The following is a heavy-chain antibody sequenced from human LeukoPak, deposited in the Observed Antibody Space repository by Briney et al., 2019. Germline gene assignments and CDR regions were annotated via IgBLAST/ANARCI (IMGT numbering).Heavy chain of an antibody. Sequence: GASVKVSCKASGYTFTGYYMHWVRQAPGQGLEWMGWINPNSGGTNYAQKFQGRVTMTRDTSISTAYMELSRLRSDDTAVYYYARDYGRQLVRGYYFDYWGQGTLVTVSS. CDR1: GYTFTGYY. D-gene: IGHD6-6*01. J-gene: IGHJ4*02. CDR2: INPNSGGT. V-gene: IGHV1-2*02. CDR3: ARDYGRQLVRGYYFDY.